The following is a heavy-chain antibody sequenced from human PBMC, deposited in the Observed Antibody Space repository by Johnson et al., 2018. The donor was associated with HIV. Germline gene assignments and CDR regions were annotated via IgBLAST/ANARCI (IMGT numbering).Heavy chain of an antibody. J-gene: IGHJ3*02. CDR1: VFTLSSYE. D-gene: IGHD5-18*01. Sequence: VHLVDPGGGLVQPGGSLILSCAASVFTLSSYEKHWVRQATGKGLEWVSAIGTAGDTYYQVSVKGRFTISRENAKNSLYLQMNSLRAGDPAVYYCARAYTYGAFDIWGQGTMVTVSS. CDR2: IGTAGDT. V-gene: IGHV3-13*01. CDR3: ARAYTYGAFDI.